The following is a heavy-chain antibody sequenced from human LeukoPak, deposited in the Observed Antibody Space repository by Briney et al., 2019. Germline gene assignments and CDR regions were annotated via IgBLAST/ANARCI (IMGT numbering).Heavy chain of an antibody. Sequence: SETLSLTCTVSGGSISSYYWSWIRQPPGKGLEWIGYIYYSGSTNYNPSLKSRVTISVDRSKNQFSLKLSSVTAADTAVYYCARDLSIAAAGMAFDYWGQGTLVTVSS. D-gene: IGHD6-13*01. CDR3: ARDLSIAAAGMAFDY. V-gene: IGHV4-59*12. J-gene: IGHJ4*02. CDR2: IYYSGST. CDR1: GGSISSYY.